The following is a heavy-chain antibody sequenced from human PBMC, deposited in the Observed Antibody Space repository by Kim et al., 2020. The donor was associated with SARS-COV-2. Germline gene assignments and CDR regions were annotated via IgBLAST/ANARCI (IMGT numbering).Heavy chain of an antibody. CDR2: ISYNGREE. D-gene: IGHD2-21*02. J-gene: IGHJ4*02. CDR1: GFTFNIYT. Sequence: GGSLRLSCAASGFTFNIYTMHWVRRAPGKGLEWVAVISYNGREEHYTDSVKGRFTVSRDNSKDTMYLQMNSLRAEDTAVYYCARDNSGTGVTAIAYFAHWGQGTPVTVSS. V-gene: IGHV3-30*04. CDR3: ARDNSGTGVTAIAYFAH.